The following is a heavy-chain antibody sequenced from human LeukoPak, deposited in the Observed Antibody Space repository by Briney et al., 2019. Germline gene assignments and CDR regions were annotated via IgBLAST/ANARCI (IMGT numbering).Heavy chain of an antibody. CDR2: INHSGST. J-gene: IGHJ4*02. Sequence: SETLSLTCAVYGGSFSGYYWSWIRQPPGKGLEWIGEINHSGSTNYNPSLKSRVTISVDTSKNQFSLKLSSVTAADTAVYYCARGRWDNYGRVIFDYWGQGTLVTVSS. D-gene: IGHD5-18*01. V-gene: IGHV4-34*01. CDR1: GGSFSGYY. CDR3: ARGRWDNYGRVIFDY.